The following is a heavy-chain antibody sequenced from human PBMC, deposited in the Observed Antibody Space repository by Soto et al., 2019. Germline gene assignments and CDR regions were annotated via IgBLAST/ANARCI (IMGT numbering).Heavy chain of an antibody. CDR3: AGGKRFGDSALDY. CDR2: IYHSGST. J-gene: IGHJ4*02. Sequence: PSETLSLTCTVSGGSINTAYWSWIRQSPGKGLEWIGYIYHSGSTNYNPSLKSRVTMSVDNSKRHFSLKLSSVTAADTALFYCAGGKRFGDSALDYWGPGTLVPVSS. D-gene: IGHD3-10*01. V-gene: IGHV4-59*01. CDR1: GGSINTAY.